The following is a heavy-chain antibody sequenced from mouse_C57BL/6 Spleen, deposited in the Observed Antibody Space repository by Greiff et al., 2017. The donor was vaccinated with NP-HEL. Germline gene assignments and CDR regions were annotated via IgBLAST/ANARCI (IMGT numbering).Heavy chain of an antibody. V-gene: IGHV1-52*01. CDR2: IDPSDSET. CDR3: ANDYDGFAY. Sequence: QVQLQQSGAELVRPGSSVKLSCKASGYTFTSYWMNWVKQRPIQGLEWIGNIDPSDSETHYNQKFKDKATLTVDKSSSTAYMQLSSLTSEDSAVYYCANDYDGFAYWGQGTLVTVSA. CDR1: GYTFTSYW. J-gene: IGHJ3*01. D-gene: IGHD2-4*01.